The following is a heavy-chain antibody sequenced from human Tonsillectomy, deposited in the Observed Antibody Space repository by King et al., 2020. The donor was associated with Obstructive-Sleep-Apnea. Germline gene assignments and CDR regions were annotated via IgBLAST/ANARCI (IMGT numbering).Heavy chain of an antibody. V-gene: IGHV4-59*01. CDR1: GGSISSYN. CDR2: IYYSGST. D-gene: IGHD1-20*01. CDR3: ARAGNWKLLLGY. Sequence: QLQESGPGLVKPSETLSLTCTVSGGSISSYNWSWIRQPPGKGLEWIGYIYYSGSTNYNPSLKSRVTISVDTSKNQFSLRLSSVTAADTAVYYCARAGNWKLLLGYWGQGTLVTVSS. J-gene: IGHJ4*02.